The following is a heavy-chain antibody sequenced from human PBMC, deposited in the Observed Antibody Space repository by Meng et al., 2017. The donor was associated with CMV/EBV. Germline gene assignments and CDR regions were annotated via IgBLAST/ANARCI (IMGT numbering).Heavy chain of an antibody. D-gene: IGHD3-22*01. CDR3: ARPYSGYYYPGFDY. CDR2: IIPIFCTA. V-gene: IGHV1-69*01. J-gene: IGHJ4*02. CDR1: GGTFSSYA. Sequence: VQLVQSGAEVNKPGSSVKVSCKASGGTFSSYAISWLRQAPGPGLEWMGGIIPIFCTANYAQKFQGRVTITADESTNTAYMELSSLRSEDTAVYYCARPYSGYYYPGFDYWGQGTLVTVSS.